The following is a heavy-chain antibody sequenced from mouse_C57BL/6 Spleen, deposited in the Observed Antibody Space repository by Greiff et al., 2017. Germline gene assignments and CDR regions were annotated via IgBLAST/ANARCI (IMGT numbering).Heavy chain of an antibody. CDR3: ARDPNWIGC. J-gene: IGHJ2*01. Sequence: EVKLEESGGGLVKPGGSLKLSCAASGFTFSSYAMSWVRQTPEKRLEWVATISDGGSYTYYPDNVKGRFTISRDNAKNNLYLQMSHLKSEDTAMYYCARDPNWIGCWGQGTTLTVSS. CDR2: ISDGGSYT. V-gene: IGHV5-4*01. CDR1: GFTFSSYA. D-gene: IGHD4-1*01.